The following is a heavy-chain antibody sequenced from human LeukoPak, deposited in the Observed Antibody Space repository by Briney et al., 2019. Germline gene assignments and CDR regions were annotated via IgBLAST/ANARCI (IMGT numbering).Heavy chain of an antibody. CDR2: IYYSGST. V-gene: IGHV4-30-4*08. CDR1: GGSISSGDYY. CDR3: ATAIVGATNDAFDI. Sequence: PSETLSLTCTVSGGSISSGDYYWSWIRQPPGKGLEWIGYIYYSGSTYYNPSLKSRVTISVDTSKNQFSLKLSSVTAADTAVYYCATAIVGATNDAFDIWGQGTMVTVSS. D-gene: IGHD1-26*01. J-gene: IGHJ3*02.